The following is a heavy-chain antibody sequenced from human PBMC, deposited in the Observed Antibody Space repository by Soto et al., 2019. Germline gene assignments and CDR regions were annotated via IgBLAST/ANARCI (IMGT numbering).Heavy chain of an antibody. J-gene: IGHJ6*02. D-gene: IGHD5-18*01. CDR2: ISAYNGNT. V-gene: IGHV1-18*01. Sequence: GASVKVSCKASGYTFTSYGISWVRQAPGQGLEWMGWISAYNGNTNYAQKLQGRVTMTTDTSTSTAYMELRSLRSDDTAVYYCARERYSYGYNYGMDVWGQGTTVTVSS. CDR3: ARERYSYGYNYGMDV. CDR1: GYTFTSYG.